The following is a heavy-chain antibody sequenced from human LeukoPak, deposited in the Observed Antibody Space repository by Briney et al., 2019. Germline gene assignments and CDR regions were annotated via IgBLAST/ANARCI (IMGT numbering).Heavy chain of an antibody. CDR3: ARAHCSSTSCYLDYYDSSGYYYPGAFDI. V-gene: IGHV1-69*13. CDR2: IIAIFGTA. D-gene: IGHD3-22*01. Sequence: SVKVSCKASGGTFSSYAISWVRQAPGQGLEWMGGIIAIFGTANYAQKFQGRVTITADESTSTAYMELSSLRSEDTAVYYCARAHCSSTSCYLDYYDSSGYYYPGAFDIWGQGTMVTVSS. J-gene: IGHJ3*02. CDR1: GGTFSSYA.